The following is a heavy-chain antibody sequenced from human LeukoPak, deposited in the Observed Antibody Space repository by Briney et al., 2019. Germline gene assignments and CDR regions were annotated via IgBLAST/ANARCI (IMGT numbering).Heavy chain of an antibody. CDR3: ARQRGYSGYDRFSAPSYYYYMDV. J-gene: IGHJ6*03. CDR1: GDSVSSNSAA. Sequence: SETLSLTCAISGDSVSSNSAAWNWIRQSPSRGLEWLGRTYYRSKWYNDYAVSVKSRITINPDTSKNQFSLQLNSVTPEDTAVYYCARQRGYSGYDRFSAPSYYYYMDVWGKGTTVTVSS. CDR2: TYYRSKWYN. D-gene: IGHD5-12*01. V-gene: IGHV6-1*01.